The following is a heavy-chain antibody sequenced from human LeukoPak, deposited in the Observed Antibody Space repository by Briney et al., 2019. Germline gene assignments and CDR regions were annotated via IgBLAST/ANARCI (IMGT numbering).Heavy chain of an antibody. V-gene: IGHV4-59*01. CDR1: GGSISSYY. Sequence: SETLSLTCTVSGGSISSYYWSWIRQPPGKGLEWIGYIYYSASTNYNPSLKSRVTISVDASKNQFSLKLSSVTAADTAVYYCARASYYYDSSGYSGYFDYWGQGTLVTVSS. CDR3: ARASYYYDSSGYSGYFDY. CDR2: IYYSAST. J-gene: IGHJ4*02. D-gene: IGHD3-22*01.